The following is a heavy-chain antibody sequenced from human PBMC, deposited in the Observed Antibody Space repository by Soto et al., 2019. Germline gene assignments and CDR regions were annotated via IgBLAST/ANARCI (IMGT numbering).Heavy chain of an antibody. Sequence: EVQLLESGGGLVQPGGSLRLSCAASGFTFSSYAMSWVRQAPGKGLEWVSAISGSGGSTYYADSVKGRFTISRDNSKNTMYLQMNSLRAEDTAVYYCAKSGPLRFLEWLSLTRPFDYWGQGTLVTVSS. D-gene: IGHD3-3*01. V-gene: IGHV3-23*01. J-gene: IGHJ4*02. CDR3: AKSGPLRFLEWLSLTRPFDY. CDR2: ISGSGGST. CDR1: GFTFSSYA.